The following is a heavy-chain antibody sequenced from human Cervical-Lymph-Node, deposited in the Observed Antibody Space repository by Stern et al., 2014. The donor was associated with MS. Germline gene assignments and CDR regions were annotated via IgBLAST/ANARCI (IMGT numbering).Heavy chain of an antibody. CDR2: ISPGVWST. CDR3: AREIKEYTYGWGAIAY. V-gene: IGHV1-46*01. D-gene: IGHD5-18*01. CDR1: GYPFINYL. J-gene: IGHJ4*02. Sequence: MQLVESETEVKQPGASVKISCKSSGYPFINYLIHWLRQAPGQGPERIGMISPGVWSTTYTQKFKGRVTMTRATSKNKDYMALRSLKSDDTAVYFCAREIKEYTYGWGAIAYWGQGTQVTVSS.